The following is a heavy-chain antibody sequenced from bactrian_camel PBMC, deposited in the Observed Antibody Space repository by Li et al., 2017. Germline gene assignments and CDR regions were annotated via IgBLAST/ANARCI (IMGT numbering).Heavy chain of an antibody. D-gene: IGHD3*01. V-gene: IGHV3S6*01. CDR1: GFTFSDQW. J-gene: IGHJ4*01. CDR2: IRPDASET. CDR3: AADEDAYGASWTTEDEYAY. Sequence: HVQLVESGGGLVQPGGSLRLSCAASGFTFSDQWMSWVRQAPGKGLEWVATIRPDASETYYRDSVKGRFTISRDNAKSTVYLQLNRVKAEDSAMYFCAADEDAYGASWTTEDEYAYWGQGTQVTVS.